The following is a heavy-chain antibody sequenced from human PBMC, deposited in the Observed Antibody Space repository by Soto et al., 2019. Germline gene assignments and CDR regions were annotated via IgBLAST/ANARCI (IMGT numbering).Heavy chain of an antibody. CDR2: ISGSGGST. CDR3: AKDLSRFIAVAVAFDI. V-gene: IGHV3-23*01. D-gene: IGHD6-19*01. CDR1: GFTFSSYA. J-gene: IGHJ3*02. Sequence: GGSLRLSCAASGFTFSSYAMSWVRQAPGKGLEWVSAISGSGGSTYYADSVKGRFTISRDNSKNTLYLQMNSLRAEDTAVYYCAKDLSRFIAVAVAFDIWGQGTMVTVSS.